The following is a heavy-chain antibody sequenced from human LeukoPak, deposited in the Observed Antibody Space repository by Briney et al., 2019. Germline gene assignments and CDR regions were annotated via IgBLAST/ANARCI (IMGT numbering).Heavy chain of an antibody. CDR3: ARIVSSGWYYYYMDV. CDR1: GGSISSYY. D-gene: IGHD6-19*01. J-gene: IGHJ6*03. CDR2: IYYSGST. V-gene: IGHV4-59*08. Sequence: SETLSLTCTVSGGSISSYYWSWIRQPPGTGLEGIGYIYYSGSTNYNPSLKSRVTISVDTSKNQFSLKLSSVTAADTAVYYCARIVSSGWYYYYMDVWGKGTTVTVSS.